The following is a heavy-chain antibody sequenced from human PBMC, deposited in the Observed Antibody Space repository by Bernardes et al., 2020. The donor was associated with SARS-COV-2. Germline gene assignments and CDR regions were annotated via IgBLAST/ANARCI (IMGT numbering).Heavy chain of an antibody. V-gene: IGHV4-59*08. CDR3: ARQRADYDFWSDYYRRGNWFDP. D-gene: IGHD3-3*01. CDR2: IYYSGST. CDR1: GGSISSYY. Sequence: SETLSLTCTVSGGSISSYYWSWIRQPPGKGLEWIGYIYYSGSTNYNPSLKSRVTISLDTSKNQFSLKLSSVTAADTALYYCARQRADYDFWSDYYRRGNWFDPWGQGTLVTVSS. J-gene: IGHJ5*02.